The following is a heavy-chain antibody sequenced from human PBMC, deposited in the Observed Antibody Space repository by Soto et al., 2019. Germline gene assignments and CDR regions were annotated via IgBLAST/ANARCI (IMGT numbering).Heavy chain of an antibody. Sequence: SVKVSCKSSVGTFSSYAISWVRQAPGQGLEWMGGIIPIFGTANYAQKFQGRVTITADESTSTAYMELSSLRSEDTDVYYCASLTGELEPWGQGTLVTVSS. J-gene: IGHJ5*02. CDR1: VGTFSSYA. D-gene: IGHD1-1*01. V-gene: IGHV1-69*13. CDR3: ASLTGELEP. CDR2: IIPIFGTA.